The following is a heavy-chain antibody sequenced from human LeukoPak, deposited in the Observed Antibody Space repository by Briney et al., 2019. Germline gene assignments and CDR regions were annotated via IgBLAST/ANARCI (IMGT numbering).Heavy chain of an antibody. V-gene: IGHV1-18*01. D-gene: IGHD1-26*01. CDR2: ISAYNVNA. CDR1: GYTFTSYG. J-gene: IGHJ4*02. CDR3: ARAIDPRVGPSDY. Sequence: GASVKVSCKASGYTFTSYGISWVRQAPGQGLEWLGWISAYNVNADYAQNLQGRVTMTTDTSTSTAYMELRSLRSDDTAIYYCARAIDPRVGPSDYWGQGTLVTVSS.